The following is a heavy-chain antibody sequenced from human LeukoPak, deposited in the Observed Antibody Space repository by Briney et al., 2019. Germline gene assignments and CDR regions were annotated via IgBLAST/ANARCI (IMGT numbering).Heavy chain of an antibody. D-gene: IGHD6-13*01. CDR3: AREAASWTVRWEAAAGASDY. CDR2: IYTSGST. CDR1: GVSISSYY. V-gene: IGHV4-4*07. Sequence: SETLSLTCTVSGVSISSYYWSWIRQPAGKGLEWIGRIYTSGSTNYNPSPKSRVTMSVETSKNQFSLKLSSVTAADTAVYYCAREAASWTVRWEAAAGASDYWGQGTLVTVSS. J-gene: IGHJ4*02.